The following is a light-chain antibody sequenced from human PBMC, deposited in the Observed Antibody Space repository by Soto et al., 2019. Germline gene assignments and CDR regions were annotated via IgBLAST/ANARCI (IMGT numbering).Light chain of an antibody. J-gene: IGKJ4*01. Sequence: DIQMTQSPSSLSASVGDRVTITCRASQGISNYLAWYQQKPGKVPKLLIYAASTLQSGVPSGFSGSGSATDLPITISMLQAEDVATYYRQKYNSAPLTFGLGTKVEIK. CDR3: QKYNSAPLT. V-gene: IGKV1-27*01. CDR2: AAS. CDR1: QGISNY.